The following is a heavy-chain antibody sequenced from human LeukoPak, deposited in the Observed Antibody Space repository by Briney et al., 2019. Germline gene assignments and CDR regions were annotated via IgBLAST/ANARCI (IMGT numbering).Heavy chain of an antibody. V-gene: IGHV1-46*01. CDR1: GYTFTSYY. CDR2: INPSGAST. CDR3: ARGRATGTTEPMTLDY. Sequence: ASVKVSCKASGYTFTSYYMHWVRQAPGQGLEWMGIINPSGASTSYAQKFQGRVTMTRDTSTSTVYMELSSLRSEDTAVYYCARGRATGTTEPMTLDYWGQGTLVTVSS. D-gene: IGHD1-1*01. J-gene: IGHJ4*02.